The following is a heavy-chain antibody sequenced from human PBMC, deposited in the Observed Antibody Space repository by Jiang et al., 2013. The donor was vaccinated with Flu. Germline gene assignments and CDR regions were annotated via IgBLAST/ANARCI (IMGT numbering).Heavy chain of an antibody. V-gene: IGHV5-51*01. D-gene: IGHD6-13*01. J-gene: IGHJ6*02. Sequence: RQMPGKGLEWMGIIYPGDSDTRYSPSFQGQVTISADKSINAAYLQWSTLKASDTAMYYCARYNIAMFKCGMDVWGQGTTVTVSS. CDR2: IYPGDSDT. CDR3: ARYNIAMFKCGMDV.